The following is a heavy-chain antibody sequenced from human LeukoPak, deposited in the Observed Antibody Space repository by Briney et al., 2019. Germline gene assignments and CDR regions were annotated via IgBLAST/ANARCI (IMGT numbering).Heavy chain of an antibody. CDR1: GFTFSGYA. Sequence: GGSLRLSCAASGFTFSGYALHWVRQAPGKGLEWVGIISYDGRSKIYGDAVKGRFAMSRDNARKMFYLQLNSLRRDDTATYYCARDLDYWGQGTLVTVSS. CDR3: ARDLDY. V-gene: IGHV3-30*03. CDR2: ISYDGRSK. J-gene: IGHJ4*02.